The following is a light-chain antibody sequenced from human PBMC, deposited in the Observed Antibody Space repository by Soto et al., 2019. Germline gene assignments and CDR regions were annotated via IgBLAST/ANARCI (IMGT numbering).Light chain of an antibody. CDR2: GAS. J-gene: IGKJ4*01. CDR1: QSVSSSY. CDR3: QHYRTS. Sequence: EIVLTQSPGTLSLSPGERATLSCRASQSVSSSYLAWYQQKPGQAPRQLIYGASSRATGIPDRFSGSGSGTDFTRTITRLEPEDFSVYYCQHYRTSFGGGTRVEIK. V-gene: IGKV3-20*01.